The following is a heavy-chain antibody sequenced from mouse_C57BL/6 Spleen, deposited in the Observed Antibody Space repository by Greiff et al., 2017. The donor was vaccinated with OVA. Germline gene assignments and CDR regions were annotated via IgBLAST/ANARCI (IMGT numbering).Heavy chain of an antibody. CDR3: ARSLLTGYFDY. D-gene: IGHD4-1*01. V-gene: IGHV1-66*01. Sequence: QVQLQQSGTVLARPGASVKMSCKTSGYTFTSYWMHWVKQRPGQGLEWIGWIYPGSGNTKYNEKFKGKATLTADTSSSTAYMQLSSLTSEDSAVYYCARSLLTGYFDYWGQGTTLTVSS. CDR1: GYTFTSYW. CDR2: IYPGSGNT. J-gene: IGHJ2*01.